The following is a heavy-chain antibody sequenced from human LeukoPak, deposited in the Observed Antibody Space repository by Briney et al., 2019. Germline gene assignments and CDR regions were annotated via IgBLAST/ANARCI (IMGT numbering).Heavy chain of an antibody. J-gene: IGHJ4*02. CDR1: GFTFSDYY. Sequence: GGSLRLSCAASGFTFSDYYMSWIRQAPGKGLEWVSYISSSGSTIYYADSVKGRFTISRDNAKNPLYLQMNSLRAEDTAVYYCAKGDYDFWSGPNYWGQGTLVTVSS. D-gene: IGHD3-3*01. CDR3: AKGDYDFWSGPNY. CDR2: ISSSGSTI. V-gene: IGHV3-11*01.